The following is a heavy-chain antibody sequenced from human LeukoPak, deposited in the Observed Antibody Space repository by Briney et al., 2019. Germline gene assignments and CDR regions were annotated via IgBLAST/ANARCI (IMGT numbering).Heavy chain of an antibody. V-gene: IGHV4-59*01. J-gene: IGHJ6*02. D-gene: IGHD4-23*01. CDR1: GGSITSYY. CDR3: ARAAGGSQLLPEKYGMDV. CDR2: IYGDGST. Sequence: SETLSLTCTVSGGSITSYYWTWIRQPPGKGLEWIGFIYGDGSTKYNPSLKSRVTMSVDTSKNQFSLKLSSATAEDTAVYYCARAAGGSQLLPEKYGMDVWGQGTTVTVSS.